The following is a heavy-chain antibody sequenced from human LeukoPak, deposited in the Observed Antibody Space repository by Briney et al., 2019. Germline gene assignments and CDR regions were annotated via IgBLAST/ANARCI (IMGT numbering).Heavy chain of an antibody. Sequence: PGGSLRLSCAASGFTLSSYAMHWVRQAPGKRLEWVAVISYDGSNKYYADSVKGRFTISRDNSKNTLYLQMNSLRSDDTAVYYCARVRGDLLRWFGELLKYHDFDYWGQGTLVTVSS. V-gene: IGHV3-30*04. J-gene: IGHJ4*02. CDR1: GFTLSSYA. D-gene: IGHD3-10*01. CDR2: ISYDGSNK. CDR3: ARVRGDLLRWFGELLKYHDFDY.